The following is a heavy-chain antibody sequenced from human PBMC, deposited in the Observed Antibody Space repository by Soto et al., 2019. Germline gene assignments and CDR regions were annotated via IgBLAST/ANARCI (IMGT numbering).Heavy chain of an antibody. CDR3: ARDRWGSYSFDS. CDR1: GGVFRNYA. CDR2: IIPVFGTA. Sequence: QVQLVQSGAEVKKPGSSVKVSCKASGGVFRNYAINWVRQAPGQGLEWMGGIIPVFGTADYPRKFQGRVTITADESTTTAYMELTSLKTEDTAVYFCARDRWGSYSFDSWGQGTLVTVAS. J-gene: IGHJ5*01. D-gene: IGHD1-26*01. V-gene: IGHV1-69*01.